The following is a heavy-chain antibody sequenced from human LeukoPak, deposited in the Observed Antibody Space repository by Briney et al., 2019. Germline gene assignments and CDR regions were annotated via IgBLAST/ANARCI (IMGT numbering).Heavy chain of an antibody. Sequence: PSETLSLTCTVSGGSISSGNNYWGWIRQPPGKGLECIGTIYYSGSTYYNPSLKSRVTMSVDTSKNQFSLKLSSVTAADTAVYYCARGRTRRITMIVVVNKTPFDYWGQGTLVTVSS. CDR1: GGSISSGNNY. D-gene: IGHD3-22*01. CDR3: ARGRTRRITMIVVVNKTPFDY. V-gene: IGHV4-39*01. CDR2: IYYSGST. J-gene: IGHJ4*02.